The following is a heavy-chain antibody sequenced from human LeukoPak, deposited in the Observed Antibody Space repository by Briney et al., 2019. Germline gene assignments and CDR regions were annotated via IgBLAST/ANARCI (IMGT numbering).Heavy chain of an antibody. CDR3: AYLSCSSTSCYDESLY. D-gene: IGHD2-2*01. CDR1: GGSVSSGSYY. V-gene: IGHV4-61*01. CDR2: IYYSGSI. Sequence: SETLSLTCTVSGGSVSSGSYYWSWIRQPPGKGLEWIGYIYYSGSINYNPSLKSRVTISVDTPKNQFSLKLSSVTAADTAVYYCAYLSCSSTSCYDESLYWGQGTLVTVSS. J-gene: IGHJ4*02.